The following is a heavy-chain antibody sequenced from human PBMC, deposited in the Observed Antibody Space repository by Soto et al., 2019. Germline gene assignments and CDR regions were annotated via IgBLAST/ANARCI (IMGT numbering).Heavy chain of an antibody. V-gene: IGHV1-69*01. Sequence: QVQLVQSGAEVKKPGSSVKVSCKASGGTFSSYAISWVRQAPGQGLEWMGGIIPIFGTANYAQKVQGRVTINADESTSPAYMELSSLRSEDTAVYYCARDEGRAYCGGDCYYWFDPWCHVTLVTVSS. D-gene: IGHD2-21*02. CDR1: GGTFSSYA. J-gene: IGHJ5*02. CDR2: IIPIFGTA. CDR3: ARDEGRAYCGGDCYYWFDP.